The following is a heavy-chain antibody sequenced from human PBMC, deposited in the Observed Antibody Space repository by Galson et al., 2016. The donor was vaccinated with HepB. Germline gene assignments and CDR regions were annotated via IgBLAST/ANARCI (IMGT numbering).Heavy chain of an antibody. D-gene: IGHD6-19*01. CDR3: AKEISVAGVNGLPSDY. CDR1: GFTFSSDA. CDR2: ISASGAGT. Sequence: SLRLSCAASGFTFSSDAMSWVRQAPEKGLEWVSGISASGAGTYYADSVKGRFTISRDNFKNTLYLQMNSLRAEDTAVYCCAKEISVAGVNGLPSDYWGQGTLVTVSS. J-gene: IGHJ4*02. V-gene: IGHV3-23*01.